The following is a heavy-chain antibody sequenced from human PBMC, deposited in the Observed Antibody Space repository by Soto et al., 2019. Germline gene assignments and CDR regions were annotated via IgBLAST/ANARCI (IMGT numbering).Heavy chain of an antibody. CDR1: GYPFTSYY. V-gene: IGHV1-46*01. CDR3: ARKGYYYDSSGQHDAFDI. Sequence: ASVKVSCKSSGYPFTSYYMHWVRQAPGQGLEWMGIINPSGGSTSYAQKFQGRVTMTRDTSTSTVYMELSSLRSEDTAVYYCARKGYYYDSSGQHDAFDIWGQGTMVTVS. J-gene: IGHJ3*02. D-gene: IGHD3-22*01. CDR2: INPSGGST.